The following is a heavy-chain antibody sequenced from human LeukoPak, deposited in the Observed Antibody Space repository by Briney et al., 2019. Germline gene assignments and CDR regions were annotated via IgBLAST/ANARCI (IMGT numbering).Heavy chain of an antibody. D-gene: IGHD1-1*01. V-gene: IGHV3-48*03. CDR3: ARDLFREQRPFDY. J-gene: IGHJ4*02. CDR1: GFTFSSYE. Sequence: GGSLRLSCAASGFTFSSYEMNWVRQAPGKGPEWVSYISSSGSTIYYADSVKGRFTISRDNAKNSLYLQMNSLRAEDTAVYYCARDLFREQRPFDYWGQGTLVTVSS. CDR2: ISSSGSTI.